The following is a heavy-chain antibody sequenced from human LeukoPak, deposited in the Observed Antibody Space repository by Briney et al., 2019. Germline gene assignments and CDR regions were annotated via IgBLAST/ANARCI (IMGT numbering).Heavy chain of an antibody. CDR1: GFTVSSNS. Sequence: GGSLRLSCTVSGFTVSSNSMSWVRQAPGKGLEWVSFIYSGTIHYADSVKGRFTISRDNAKNSLYLQMNSLRAEDTAVYYCASPIELPDYWGEGAQVTVSS. D-gene: IGHD1-26*01. CDR3: ASPIELPDY. CDR2: IYSGTI. J-gene: IGHJ4*02. V-gene: IGHV3-53*01.